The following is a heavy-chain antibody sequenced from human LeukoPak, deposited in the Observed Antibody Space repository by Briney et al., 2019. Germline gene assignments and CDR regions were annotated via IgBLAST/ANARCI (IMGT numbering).Heavy chain of an antibody. CDR2: ISGSGGST. CDR3: AKLSRPYCSSTSCYFDY. J-gene: IGHJ4*02. D-gene: IGHD2-2*01. Sequence: GGSLRLSCVASGFTFSSYAMSWVRQAPGKGLEWVSAISGSGGSTYYADSVKGRFTISRDNSKNTLYLQMNSLRAEDTAVYYCAKLSRPYCSSTSCYFDYWGQGTLVTVSS. V-gene: IGHV3-23*01. CDR1: GFTFSSYA.